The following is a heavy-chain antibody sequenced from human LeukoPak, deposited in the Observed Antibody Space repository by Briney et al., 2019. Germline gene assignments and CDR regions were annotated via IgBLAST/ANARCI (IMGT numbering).Heavy chain of an antibody. CDR3: ARGDYYGSGSYYIGY. D-gene: IGHD3-10*01. V-gene: IGHV4-59*01. CDR2: IYYGGST. J-gene: IGHJ4*02. CDR1: GGSISSYY. Sequence: SETLSLTCTVSGGSISSYYWSWTRQPPGKGLEWIGYIYYGGSTNYNPSLKSRVTISVDTSKNQFSLKLSSVTAADTAVYYCARGDYYGSGSYYIGYWGQGTLVTVSS.